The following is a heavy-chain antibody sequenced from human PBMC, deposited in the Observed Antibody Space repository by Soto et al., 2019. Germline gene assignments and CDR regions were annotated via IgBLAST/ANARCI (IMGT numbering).Heavy chain of an antibody. Sequence: EAQLVESGGGLVQPGGSLRLSCAASGFTFSNYEMHWVRQAPGKGLEYVSGISNNGAHTDYAKSVKGRFTLSRDNSEKTLYLQMGSLRAEDMARYYCARRGYGSRWPNVYMDVWGKGTTVTVSS. CDR3: ARRGYGSRWPNVYMDV. CDR1: GFTFSNYE. CDR2: ISNNGAHT. V-gene: IGHV3-64*01. D-gene: IGHD6-13*01. J-gene: IGHJ6*03.